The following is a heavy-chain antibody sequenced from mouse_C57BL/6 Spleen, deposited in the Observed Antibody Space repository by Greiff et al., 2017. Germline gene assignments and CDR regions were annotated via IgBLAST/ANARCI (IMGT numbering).Heavy chain of an antibody. CDR1: GYTFTDYN. CDR3: ARAYDGSSYGWFAY. Sequence: EVKLQQSGPELVKPGASVKIPCKASGYTFTDYNMDWVKQSHGKSLEWIGDINPNNGGTIYNQKFKGKATLTVDKSSSTAYMELRSLTSEDTAVYYCARAYDGSSYGWFAYWGQGTRVTVSA. D-gene: IGHD1-1*01. J-gene: IGHJ3*01. CDR2: INPNNGGT. V-gene: IGHV1-18*01.